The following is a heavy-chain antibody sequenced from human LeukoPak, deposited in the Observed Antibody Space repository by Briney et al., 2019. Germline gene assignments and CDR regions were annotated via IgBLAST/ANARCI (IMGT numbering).Heavy chain of an antibody. J-gene: IGHJ4*02. V-gene: IGHV4-38-2*02. CDR3: ARDRESSPWELLLDY. D-gene: IGHD1-26*01. CDR2: LHHTSST. CDR1: GYSIRSGYY. Sequence: SETLSLTCAVSGYSIRSGYYWAWIRQPPGKGLEWIGSLHHTSSTYYNPSLKSRVTMSVDKSNDKFSLKLSSVTAADTALYYCARDRESSPWELLLDYWGQGILVTVSS.